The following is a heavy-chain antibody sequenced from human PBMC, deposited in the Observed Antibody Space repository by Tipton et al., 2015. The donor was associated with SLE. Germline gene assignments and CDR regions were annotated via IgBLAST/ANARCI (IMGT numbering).Heavy chain of an antibody. Sequence: TLSLTCTVSGGSISRFYWSWIRQPAGKGLEWIGRIYTSGSTNYNPSLKSRVTLSVDTSKNQFSLKLSSVTAADTAVYYCASDISSWLGGYWGQGTLVTVSS. D-gene: IGHD6-13*01. CDR3: ASDISSWLGGY. V-gene: IGHV4-4*07. CDR1: GGSISRFY. CDR2: IYTSGST. J-gene: IGHJ4*02.